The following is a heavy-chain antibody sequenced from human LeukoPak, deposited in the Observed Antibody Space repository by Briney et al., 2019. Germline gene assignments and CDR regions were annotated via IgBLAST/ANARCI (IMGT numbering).Heavy chain of an antibody. D-gene: IGHD5-12*01. V-gene: IGHV4-39*01. J-gene: IGHJ4*02. CDR3: ARASGRWLRSVFDY. Sequence: SETLSLTCTVSGGSISSSSYYWGWIRQPPGKGLEWIGSINYSGSTYYNPSLKGRVTISVDTSKNQFSLKLSSVTAADTAVYYCARASGRWLRSVFDYWGQGTLVTVSS. CDR1: GGSISSSSYY. CDR2: INYSGST.